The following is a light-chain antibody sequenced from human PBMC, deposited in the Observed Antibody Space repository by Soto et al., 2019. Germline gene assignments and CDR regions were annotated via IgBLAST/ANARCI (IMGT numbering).Light chain of an antibody. J-gene: IGKJ3*01. CDR2: GGS. CDR3: LQYGITPFT. V-gene: IGKV3-20*01. Sequence: EIVLAQSPGTLSLSPGERATLSCRASESFSSSYLAWYQQKPGQAPRLLIYGGSTRATGIPDRFSASGSGTDFTLTITRLEPEDFAVYHCLQYGITPFTFGPGTKVDIK. CDR1: ESFSSSY.